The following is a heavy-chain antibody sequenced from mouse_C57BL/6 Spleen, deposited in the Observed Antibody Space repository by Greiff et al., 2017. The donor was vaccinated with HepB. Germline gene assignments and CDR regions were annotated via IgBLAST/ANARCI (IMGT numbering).Heavy chain of an antibody. CDR3: AKFITTVVARYYYAMDY. CDR1: GYTFTSYW. D-gene: IGHD1-1*01. Sequence: QVQLKQPGAELVKPGASVKMSCKASGYTFTSYWITWVKQRPGQGLEWIGDIYPGSGSTNYNEKFKSKATLTVDTSSSTAYMQLSSLTSEDSAVYYCAKFITTVVARYYYAMDYWGQGTSVTVSS. CDR2: IYPGSGST. J-gene: IGHJ4*01. V-gene: IGHV1-55*01.